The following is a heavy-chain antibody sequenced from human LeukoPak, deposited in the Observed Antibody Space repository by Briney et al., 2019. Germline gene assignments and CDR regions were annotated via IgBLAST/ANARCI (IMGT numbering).Heavy chain of an antibody. J-gene: IGHJ6*02. D-gene: IGHD3-22*01. CDR3: ARSIGYYYTKDV. CDR2: ISGSGRNV. CDR1: GFALTDYY. V-gene: IGHV3-11*01. Sequence: GGSLRLSCVAYGFALTDYYMSWIRQAPGRGLEWVSDISGSGRNVYYGDSVKGRFTISRDNAKNSLYLQMNNLRAEDTAVYYCARSIGYYYTKDVWGQGTTVTVSS.